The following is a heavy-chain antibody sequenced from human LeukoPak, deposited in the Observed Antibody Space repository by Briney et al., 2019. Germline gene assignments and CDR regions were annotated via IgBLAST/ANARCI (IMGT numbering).Heavy chain of an antibody. CDR1: GGSISSGGYY. CDR3: ARAEGGYYYDSSGDYYFDY. D-gene: IGHD3-22*01. Sequence: PSETLSLTCTVSGGSISSGGYYWSWIRQHPGKGLEWIGYIYYSGSTYYNPSLKSRVTISVDTSKNQFSLKLSSVTAADTAVYYCARAEGGYYYDSSGDYYFDYWGQGTLVTVSS. CDR2: IYYSGST. J-gene: IGHJ4*02. V-gene: IGHV4-31*03.